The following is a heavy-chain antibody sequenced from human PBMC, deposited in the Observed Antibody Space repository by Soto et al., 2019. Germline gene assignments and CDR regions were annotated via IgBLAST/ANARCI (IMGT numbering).Heavy chain of an antibody. CDR1: GFIFSSYA. Sequence: GGSLRLSCAASGFIFSSYAMNWVRQTPGKWLEWVSGISGSGVSTYYADSVKGRFSISRDNSKNTLYLQMNSLRDEDTATYYCVKVRGGFYTYYFDYWGPGXLVTVSS. CDR2: ISGSGVST. D-gene: IGHD3-10*01. CDR3: VKVRGGFYTYYFDY. V-gene: IGHV3-23*01. J-gene: IGHJ4*02.